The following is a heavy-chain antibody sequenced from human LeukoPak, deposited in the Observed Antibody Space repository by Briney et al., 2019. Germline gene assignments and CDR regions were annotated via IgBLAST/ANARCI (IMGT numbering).Heavy chain of an antibody. V-gene: IGHV1-3*01. D-gene: IGHD3-3*01. CDR3: ARGLVLRFLVPMSYGMDV. J-gene: IGHJ6*02. CDR2: INAGNGNT. Sequence: ASVKVSCKVSGYTFTSYAMHWVRQAPGQRLEWMGWINAGNGNTKYSQKFQGRVAITRDTSASTAYMELSSLRSEDTAVYYCARGLVLRFLVPMSYGMDVWGQGTTVTVSS. CDR1: GYTFTSYA.